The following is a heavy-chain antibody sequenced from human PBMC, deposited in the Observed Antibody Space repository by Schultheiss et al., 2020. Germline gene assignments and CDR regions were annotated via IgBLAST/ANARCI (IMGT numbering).Heavy chain of an antibody. J-gene: IGHJ5*02. CDR1: GGSINSGSYY. Sequence: SETLSLTCTVSGGSINSGSYYWNWIRQPAGKGLEWIGRSHTSGITKYNPSLQSRVTISVDTSKNQFSLKLSSVTAADTAVYYCARRVDYYDSSGYAAGFDPWGQGTLVTVSS. CDR2: SHTSGIT. V-gene: IGHV4-61*02. CDR3: ARRVDYYDSSGYAAGFDP. D-gene: IGHD3-22*01.